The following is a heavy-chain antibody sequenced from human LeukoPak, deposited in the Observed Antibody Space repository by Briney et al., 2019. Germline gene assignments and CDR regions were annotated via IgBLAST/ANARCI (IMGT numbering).Heavy chain of an antibody. J-gene: IGHJ6*03. CDR2: IRYDGSNK. Sequence: GGSLRLSCAASGFTFSSYGMHWVRQAPGKGLEWVAFIRYDGSNKYYADSVKGRFTISRDNSKNTLYLQMNSLRAEDTAVYYCAKDKSGSSSGYCSSTSCSPYYMDVWGKGTTVTISS. V-gene: IGHV3-30*02. CDR3: AKDKSGSSSGYCSSTSCSPYYMDV. D-gene: IGHD2-2*01. CDR1: GFTFSSYG.